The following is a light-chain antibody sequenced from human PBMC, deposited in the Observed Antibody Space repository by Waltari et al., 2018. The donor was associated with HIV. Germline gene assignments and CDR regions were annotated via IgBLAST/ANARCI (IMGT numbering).Light chain of an antibody. Sequence: AIQLTQSPSSLSAFVGDRVTLSCRASQDISSTLAWFQQKPGKAPKLLIYDASTLESGVPLRFSGSGSGTDFTLTISSLQPEDSATYYCQQFHSYPFTFGGGTKVEI. V-gene: IGKV1-13*02. CDR3: QQFHSYPFT. J-gene: IGKJ4*01. CDR2: DAS. CDR1: QDISST.